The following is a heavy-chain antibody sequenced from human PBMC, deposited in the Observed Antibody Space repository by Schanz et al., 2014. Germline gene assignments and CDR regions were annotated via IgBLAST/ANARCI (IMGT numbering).Heavy chain of an antibody. V-gene: IGHV3-33*01. CDR2: IWYDGSNK. CDR1: GFTFSSYG. CDR3: ARDGDFEY. J-gene: IGHJ4*02. Sequence: QVQLVESGGGVVQPGRSLRLSCAASGFTFSSYGMHWVRQAPGKGLEWVAIIWYDGSNKYYADSVKGRFTISRDNSKNTLFLQMSSLRAEDTAVYYCARDGDFEYWGQGTLVTVAS.